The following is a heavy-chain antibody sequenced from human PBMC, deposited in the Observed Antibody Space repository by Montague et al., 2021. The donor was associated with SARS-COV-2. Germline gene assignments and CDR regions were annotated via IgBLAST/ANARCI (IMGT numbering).Heavy chain of an antibody. J-gene: IGHJ6*02. CDR2: IYYSGST. CDR1: GGSISSSSYY. V-gene: IGHV4-39*07. CDR3: AGEVVVATQTYHYGMDV. Sequence: SETLSLTCTVSGGSISSSSYYWGWIRQPPGKGLEWIGYIYYSGSTYYNPSLKSRVTISVDTSKNQFSLKLSSVTAADTAVYYCAGEVVVATQTYHYGMDVWGQGTTVTVSS. D-gene: IGHD3-22*01.